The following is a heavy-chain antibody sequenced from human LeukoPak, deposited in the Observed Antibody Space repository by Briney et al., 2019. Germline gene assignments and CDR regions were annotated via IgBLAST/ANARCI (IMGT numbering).Heavy chain of an antibody. V-gene: IGHV3-23*01. D-gene: IGHD3-22*01. CDR2: ISDSGAGT. CDR3: AKGYESSGYFPVDF. J-gene: IGHJ4*02. Sequence: GGSLRLSCVASGFTFSSYAMTWVRQAPGKGLEWVSGISDSGAGTHYADSVKGRLTISRDNSKNTLYLQMNSLRAEDTAVYYCAKGYESSGYFPVDFWGQRTLVTVSS. CDR1: GFTFSSYA.